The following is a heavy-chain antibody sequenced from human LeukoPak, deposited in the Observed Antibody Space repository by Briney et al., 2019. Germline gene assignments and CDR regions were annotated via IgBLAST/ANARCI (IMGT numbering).Heavy chain of an antibody. CDR3: ARGGYYDILTGYYPPTQDFDY. CDR2: INPIYGTA. CDR1: VGTFSSYA. V-gene: IGHV1-69*13. D-gene: IGHD3-9*01. Sequence: GASVKVSCKASVGTFSSYAISWVRQAPGQGLEWMGGINPIYGTANYAQKFQGRVTITADESTSTAYMELSSLRSEDTAVYYCARGGYYDILTGYYPPTQDFDYWGQGTLVTVSS. J-gene: IGHJ4*02.